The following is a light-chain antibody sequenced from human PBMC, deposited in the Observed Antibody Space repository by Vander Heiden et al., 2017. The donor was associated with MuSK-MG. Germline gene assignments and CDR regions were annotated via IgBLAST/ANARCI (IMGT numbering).Light chain of an antibody. V-gene: IGKV1-6*01. Sequence: AIQMTQSPSSLSASVGDRVTITCRASQHIRDDLGWYQQKPGKAPKLLIYAAASTLQSGVPPRFSGSGSGTDFTLTISSLQPEDFATYYCRQEDDYPYTFGQGTKLEIK. CDR3: RQEDDYPYT. J-gene: IGKJ2*01. CDR1: QHIRDD. CDR2: AAS.